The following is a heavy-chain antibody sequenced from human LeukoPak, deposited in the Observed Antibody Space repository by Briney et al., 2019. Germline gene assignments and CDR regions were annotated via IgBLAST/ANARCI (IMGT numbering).Heavy chain of an antibody. V-gene: IGHV4-59*01. J-gene: IGHJ3*02. D-gene: IGHD4-11*01. Sequence: SETLSLTCTVSGGSISSYYWSWIRQPPGKGLEWIGYIYYSGSTNYNPSLKSRVTISVDTSKNQFSLKLSSVTAADTAVYYCARESRVNNAFDIWGQGTMVTVSS. CDR2: IYYSGST. CDR3: ARESRVNNAFDI. CDR1: GGSISSYY.